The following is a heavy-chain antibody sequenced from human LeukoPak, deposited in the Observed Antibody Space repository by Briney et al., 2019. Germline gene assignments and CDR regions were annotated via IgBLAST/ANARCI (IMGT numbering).Heavy chain of an antibody. V-gene: IGHV3-66*01. CDR1: GFTVSSNY. Sequence: PGGSLRLSCAASGFTVSSNYMSWVRQAPGKGLEWVSVIYSGGSTYYADSVKGRFTISRDNSKNTLYLQMNSLRAEDTAVYYRARGLDSSSSFTYWGQGTLVTVSS. CDR3: ARGLDSSSSFTY. D-gene: IGHD6-6*01. J-gene: IGHJ4*02. CDR2: IYSGGST.